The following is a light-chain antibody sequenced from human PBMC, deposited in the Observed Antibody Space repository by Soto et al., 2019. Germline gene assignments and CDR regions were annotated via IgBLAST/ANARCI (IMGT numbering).Light chain of an antibody. Sequence: IVLTQSPGTLSLSPGERATLSCRASQSVSSSYLAWYQLKPGQAPRLLIYGASNRATGIPDRFSGSGSGTDFTLTISRLEPEDFAVYYCQQYHSSPWTFGQGTQVEIK. CDR2: GAS. J-gene: IGKJ1*01. CDR1: QSVSSSY. V-gene: IGKV3-20*01. CDR3: QQYHSSPWT.